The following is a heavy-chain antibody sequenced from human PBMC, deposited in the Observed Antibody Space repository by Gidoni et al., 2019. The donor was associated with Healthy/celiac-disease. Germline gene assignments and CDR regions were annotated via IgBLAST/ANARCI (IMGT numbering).Heavy chain of an antibody. D-gene: IGHD2-21*01. J-gene: IGHJ3*02. Sequence: SSYGMHWVRQAPGKGLEWVAVISYDGSNKYYADSVKGRFTISRDNSKNTLYLQMNSLRAEDTAVYYCAKEGPLRRHDAFDIWGQGTMVTVSS. CDR1: SSYG. V-gene: IGHV3-30*18. CDR2: ISYDGSNK. CDR3: AKEGPLRRHDAFDI.